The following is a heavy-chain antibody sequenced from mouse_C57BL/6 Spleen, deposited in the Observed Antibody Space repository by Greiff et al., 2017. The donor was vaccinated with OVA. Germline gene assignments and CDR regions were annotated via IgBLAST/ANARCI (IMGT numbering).Heavy chain of an antibody. CDR3: ARQNYSNYFAWFAY. V-gene: IGHV1-47*01. CDR1: GYTFTTYP. CDR2: FHPYNDDT. D-gene: IGHD2-5*01. J-gene: IGHJ3*01. Sequence: QVQLKESGAELVKPGASVKMSCKASGYTFTTYPIEWMKQNHGKSLEWIGNFHPYNDDTKYNEKFKGKATLTVEKSSSTVYLELSRLTSDDSAVYYCARQNYSNYFAWFAYWGQGTLVTVSA.